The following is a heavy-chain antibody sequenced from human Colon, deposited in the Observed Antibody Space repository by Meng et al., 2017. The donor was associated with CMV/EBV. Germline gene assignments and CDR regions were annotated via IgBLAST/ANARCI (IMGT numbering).Heavy chain of an antibody. CDR1: GYTFTSHW. V-gene: IGHV5-51*01. CDR2: IYPADSDT. J-gene: IGHJ5*02. CDR3: ARHTTLDDWFDP. Sequence: GPLRLSCSGSGYTFTSHWIAWVRQKPGKGLEWMGFIYPADSDTAYSPSVQGQVTISVDKSSDTVYLQWDSLKASDTATYYCARHTTLDDWFDPWGQGTMVTVSS. D-gene: IGHD1-1*01.